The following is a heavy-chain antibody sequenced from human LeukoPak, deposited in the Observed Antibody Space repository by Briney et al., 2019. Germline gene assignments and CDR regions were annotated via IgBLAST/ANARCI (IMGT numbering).Heavy chain of an antibody. Sequence: ASVSVSCKASGYTFIDYYIRWVRQAPGEGLEWRGWVCPNTGGTYYAQTFQGRVTMTSAASISTVYMELTSLTYADTAVYYCARGSRFHPQNWFDPWGQGTLITVSS. V-gene: IGHV1-2*02. J-gene: IGHJ5*02. D-gene: IGHD3-10*01. CDR2: VCPNTGGT. CDR3: ARGSRFHPQNWFDP. CDR1: GYTFIDYY.